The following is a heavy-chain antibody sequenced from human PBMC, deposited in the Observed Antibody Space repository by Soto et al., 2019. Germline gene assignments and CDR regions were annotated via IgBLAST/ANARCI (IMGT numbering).Heavy chain of an antibody. CDR1: GYTFTNXX. Sequence: QVQLVQSGGAVKKPGDSVKVSCRSSGYTFTNXXXXXXXXXXXXGLEWMGWISGDNSDTNTAQKFQDRVTMTRDTXXXXXXXXXXXXXXXXXXXXXXXXXXXXXXXYAYPKYDLWGQGTLVTISA. D-gene: IGHD3-16*01. CDR3: XXXXXXXXXYAYPKYDL. CDR2: ISGDNSDT. V-gene: IGHV1-18*01. J-gene: IGHJ5*02.